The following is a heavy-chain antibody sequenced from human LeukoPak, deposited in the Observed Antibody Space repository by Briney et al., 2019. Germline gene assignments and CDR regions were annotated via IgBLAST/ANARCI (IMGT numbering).Heavy chain of an antibody. CDR1: GFSFSTYS. CDR3: ATEDSGRFH. V-gene: IGHV3-48*02. J-gene: IGHJ4*02. D-gene: IGHD6-19*01. Sequence: GGSLRLSCAASGFSFSTYSMDGVRQAPGKGLEWLSYISSSSSPIYYADSVKGRFTISRDNAKNSLYLDMNSLRDEDTAVYYCATEDSGRFHWGQGTLVTVSS. CDR2: ISSSSSPI.